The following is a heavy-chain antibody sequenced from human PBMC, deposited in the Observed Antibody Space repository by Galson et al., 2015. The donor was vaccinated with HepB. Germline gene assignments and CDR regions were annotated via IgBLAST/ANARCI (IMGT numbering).Heavy chain of an antibody. CDR1: GFTFSSYG. V-gene: IGHV3-73*01. J-gene: IGHJ5*02. D-gene: IGHD5-24*01. CDR3: TSLKLKFDP. Sequence: SLRLSCAASGFTFSSYGMHWVRQAPGKGLEWVGRIRSRANNYATAYAASVKGRFTISRDDSKNTAYLQMNSLKTEDTAVYYCTSLKLKFDPWGQGTLVTVSS. CDR2: IRSRANNYAT.